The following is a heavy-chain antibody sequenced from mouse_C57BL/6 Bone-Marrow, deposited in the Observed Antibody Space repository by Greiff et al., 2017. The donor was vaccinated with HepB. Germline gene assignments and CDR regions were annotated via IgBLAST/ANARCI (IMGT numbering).Heavy chain of an antibody. CDR1: GFTFSDYG. D-gene: IGHD1-1*01. CDR2: ISSGSSTI. V-gene: IGHV5-17*01. Sequence: EVHLVESGGGLVKPGGSLKLSCAASGFTFSDYGMHWVRQAPEKGLEWVAYISSGSSTIYYADTVKGRFTISRDNAKNTLFLQMTSLRSEDTAMYYCARTGYYGSSKYAMDYWGQGTSVTVSS. CDR3: ARTGYYGSSKYAMDY. J-gene: IGHJ4*01.